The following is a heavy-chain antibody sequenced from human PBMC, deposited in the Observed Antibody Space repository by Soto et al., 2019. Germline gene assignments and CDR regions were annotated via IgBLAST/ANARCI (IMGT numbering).Heavy chain of an antibody. CDR1: GFTFSDYV. CDR3: ARDRSTDFGLDV. CDR2: ISDGGERT. D-gene: IGHD3-3*01. V-gene: IGHV3-23*01. J-gene: IGHJ6*02. Sequence: EVLLLESGGDSVQPGGSLRLSCVASGFTFSDYVMSWVRQVPGKGLEWVSSISDGGERTDYRDSVRGRFTISRDNAMFTLHLQMNSLRVDDTATYFCARDRSTDFGLDVWGQGTTVTVSS.